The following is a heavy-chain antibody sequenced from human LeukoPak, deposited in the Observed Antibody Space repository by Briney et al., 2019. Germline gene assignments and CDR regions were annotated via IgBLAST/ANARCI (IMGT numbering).Heavy chain of an antibody. CDR3: ARVEDYYDSSGYSAWDY. J-gene: IGHJ4*02. D-gene: IGHD3-22*01. CDR2: ISSSNSYI. V-gene: IGHV3-21*01. Sequence: GGSLRLSCAASGFTFSTYSMTWVRQAPGKGLGWVSSISSSNSYIYYADSVKGRFTISRDNAKSSLYLQMDSLRAEDTAVYYCARVEDYYDSSGYSAWDYWGQGTLVTVSS. CDR1: GFTFSTYS.